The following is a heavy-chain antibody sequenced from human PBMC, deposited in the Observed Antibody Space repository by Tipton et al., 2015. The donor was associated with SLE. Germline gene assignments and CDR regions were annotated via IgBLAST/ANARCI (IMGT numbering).Heavy chain of an antibody. CDR3: ASSLPYGGLFDY. Sequence: SLRLSCAASGFTFSSYDIHWVRQAPGKGLEWVAVIWYDGSNKYYADSVKGRFTISRDNSKNTLYLQMNSLRAEDTAVYYCASSLPYGGLFDYWGQGTLVTVSS. CDR2: IWYDGSNK. J-gene: IGHJ4*02. CDR1: GFTFSSYD. V-gene: IGHV3-33*08. D-gene: IGHD2-2*02.